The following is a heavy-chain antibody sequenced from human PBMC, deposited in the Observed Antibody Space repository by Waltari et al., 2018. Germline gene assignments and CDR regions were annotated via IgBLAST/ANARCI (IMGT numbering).Heavy chain of an antibody. J-gene: IGHJ4*02. D-gene: IGHD6-19*01. Sequence: QVQLVQSGAEVKKPGASVKVSCKASGYTFTSYAMHWVRQAPGQRLEWMGWINAGNGNTKYSQKFQGRVTITRDTSASTAYMELSSLRSEDTAVYYCARDRRAVAGPFDYWGQGTLVTVSS. CDR2: INAGNGNT. CDR3: ARDRRAVAGPFDY. V-gene: IGHV1-3*01. CDR1: GYTFTSYA.